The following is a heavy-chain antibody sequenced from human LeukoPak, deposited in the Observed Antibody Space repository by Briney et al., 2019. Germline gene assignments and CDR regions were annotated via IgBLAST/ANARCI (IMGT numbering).Heavy chain of an antibody. V-gene: IGHV1-46*01. CDR3: SRDRERGYTYAYGGDY. D-gene: IGHD5-18*01. J-gene: IGHJ4*02. CDR2: INPSGGST. Sequence: ASVKVSCKASGYTFTSYYIHWVRQAPGQGLEWMGVINPSGGSTSYTQKFQGRVTMTRDTSTSTVYMELSSLRSEDTAVYYCSRDRERGYTYAYGGDYWGQGTLVTVS. CDR1: GYTFTSYY.